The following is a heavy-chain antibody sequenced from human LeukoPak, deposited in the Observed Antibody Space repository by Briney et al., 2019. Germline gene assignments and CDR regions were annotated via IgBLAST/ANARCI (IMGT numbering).Heavy chain of an antibody. CDR3: ARSPYNGDYVA. CDR2: ISSSGSTI. Sequence: GGSLRLSCAASGFTFSDYYMSWLRQAPGKGLEWVSYISSSGSTIYYADSVKGRFTISRDNAKNSLYLQMNSLRAEDTAVYYCARSPYNGDYVAWGQGTLVTVSS. J-gene: IGHJ5*02. V-gene: IGHV3-11*01. CDR1: GFTFSDYY. D-gene: IGHD4-17*01.